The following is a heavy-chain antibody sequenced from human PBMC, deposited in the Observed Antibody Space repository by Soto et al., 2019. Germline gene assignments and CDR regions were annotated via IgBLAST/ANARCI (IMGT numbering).Heavy chain of an antibody. Sequence: SETLSLTCTVSGGSISSGGYYWSRIRQHPGKGLEWIGYIYYSGSTNYNPSLKSRVTISVDTSKNQFSLKLSSVTAADTAVYYCARGVGSSSWYSLNYYYGMAVWGQGTTVTVSS. CDR1: GGSISSGGYY. D-gene: IGHD6-13*01. CDR2: IYYSGST. CDR3: ARGVGSSSWYSLNYYYGMAV. V-gene: IGHV4-61*08. J-gene: IGHJ6*02.